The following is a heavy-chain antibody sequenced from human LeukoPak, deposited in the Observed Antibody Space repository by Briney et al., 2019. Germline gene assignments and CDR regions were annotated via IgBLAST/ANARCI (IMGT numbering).Heavy chain of an antibody. Sequence: SETLSLTCTVSGGSISSGDYYWSWIRQPPGKGLEWIGYIYYSGSTYYNPSLKSRVTISVDTSKNQFSLKLSSVTAADTAVYYCARDPGYGGNSGLDYWGQGTLVTVSS. CDR2: IYYSGST. CDR1: GGSISSGDYY. CDR3: ARDPGYGGNSGLDY. D-gene: IGHD4-23*01. J-gene: IGHJ4*02. V-gene: IGHV4-30-4*01.